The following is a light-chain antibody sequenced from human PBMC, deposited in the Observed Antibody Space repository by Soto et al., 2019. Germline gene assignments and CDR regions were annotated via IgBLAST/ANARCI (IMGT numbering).Light chain of an antibody. Sequence: DIQMTQSPSSLSASVGDRVTISCRASQTITTYLNWYQQEPGKAPKLLIYAASSLHSGVPSRFSGSGSGTDFTLTISSLQPEDFAAYYCQQTYSALWTFGQGTKLEIK. CDR1: QTITTY. CDR2: AAS. J-gene: IGKJ1*01. V-gene: IGKV1-39*01. CDR3: QQTYSALWT.